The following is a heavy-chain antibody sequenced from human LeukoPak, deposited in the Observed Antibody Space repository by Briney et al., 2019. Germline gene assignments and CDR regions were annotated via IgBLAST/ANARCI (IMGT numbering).Heavy chain of an antibody. Sequence: SETLSLTCTVSGGSISSSSYYWGWIRQPPGKGLEWIGNIHHSGSTYYKPSLRSRVIISVDTSKNQFSLRLSSVTAADTAVYYCARFFSAATWGYNWFDPWGQGTLVTVSS. J-gene: IGHJ5*02. CDR1: GGSISSSSYY. V-gene: IGHV4-39*07. CDR3: ARFFSAATWGYNWFDP. CDR2: IHHSGST. D-gene: IGHD2-15*01.